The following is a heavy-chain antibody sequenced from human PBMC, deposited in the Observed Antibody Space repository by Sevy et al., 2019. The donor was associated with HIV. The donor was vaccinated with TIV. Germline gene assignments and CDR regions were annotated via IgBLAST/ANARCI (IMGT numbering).Heavy chain of an antibody. CDR1: GFTFSSYA. Sequence: GGSLRLSCAASGFTFSSYAMSWVRQAPGKGLEWVSAISGSGGSTYYADSVKGRFTISRDNSKNTLYLQMNSLRAEDTAVYYCAKGLERITMVRGVIMGTFDYWGQGTLVTVSS. CDR2: ISGSGGST. CDR3: AKGLERITMVRGVIMGTFDY. D-gene: IGHD3-10*01. J-gene: IGHJ4*02. V-gene: IGHV3-23*01.